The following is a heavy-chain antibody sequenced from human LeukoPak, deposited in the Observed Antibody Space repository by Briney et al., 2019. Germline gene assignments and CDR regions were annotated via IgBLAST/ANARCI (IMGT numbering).Heavy chain of an antibody. Sequence: GGSLRLSCVASGFTFSDAWMTWVRQAPGKGLGWVGRIKSKTDGGTTDYAAPVKGRFTISRDDSKNTLYLQMNSLKTEDTAMYYCTTARATTEVDYWGQGTLVTVSS. D-gene: IGHD1-1*01. CDR3: TTARATTEVDY. V-gene: IGHV3-15*01. CDR2: IKSKTDGGTT. J-gene: IGHJ4*02. CDR1: GFTFSDAW.